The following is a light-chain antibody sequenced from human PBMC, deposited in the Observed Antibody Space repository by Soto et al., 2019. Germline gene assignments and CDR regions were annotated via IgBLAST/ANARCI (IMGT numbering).Light chain of an antibody. CDR3: QQYGSSPRT. CDR1: QSVSSSY. J-gene: IGKJ1*01. V-gene: IGKV3-20*01. CDR2: GAS. Sequence: NVLTQSLCTLSLSPGERATLYCRASQSVSSSYLAWYQQKPGQAPRLLIYGASSRATGIPDRFSGSGSGTDFTLTISRLEPEDFAVYYCQQYGSSPRTFGQGTKVDI.